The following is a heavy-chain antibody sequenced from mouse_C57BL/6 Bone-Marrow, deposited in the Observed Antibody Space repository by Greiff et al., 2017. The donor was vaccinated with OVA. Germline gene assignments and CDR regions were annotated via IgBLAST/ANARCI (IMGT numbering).Heavy chain of an antibody. J-gene: IGHJ2*02. D-gene: IGHD1-1*01. CDR2: IAPSDSYI. Sequence: QVQLQQSGAELVRPGTSVKLSCKASGYTFTNYWMHWVKQRPGQGLEWIGVIAPSDSYINYNQKFKGRATLTVDTSSSTAYMHLSSLTSEDSAVYYCAHYDSGLYLHNWGRGTSLTVSS. CDR3: AHYDSGLYLHN. CDR1: GYTFTNYW. V-gene: IGHV1-59*01.